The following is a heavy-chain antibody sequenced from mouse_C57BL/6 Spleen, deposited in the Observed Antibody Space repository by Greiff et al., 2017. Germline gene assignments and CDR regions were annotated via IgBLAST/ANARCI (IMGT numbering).Heavy chain of an antibody. CDR2: IRSKSNNYAT. CDR3: VSPTAYGTWFAY. CDR1: GFSFNTYA. D-gene: IGHD1-2*01. V-gene: IGHV10-1*01. Sequence: EVKLLESGGGLVQPKGSLKLSCAASGFSFNTYAMNWVSQAPGKGLEWVARIRSKSNNYATYYADSVKDRFTISRDDSESMLYLQMNNLKTEDTAMYYFVSPTAYGTWFAYWGQGTLVTVSA. J-gene: IGHJ3*01.